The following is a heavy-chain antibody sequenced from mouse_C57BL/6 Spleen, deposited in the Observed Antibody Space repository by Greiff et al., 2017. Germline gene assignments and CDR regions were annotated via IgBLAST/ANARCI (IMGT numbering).Heavy chain of an antibody. J-gene: IGHJ2*01. D-gene: IGHD2-10*01. V-gene: IGHV14-4*01. Sequence: VQLKESGAELVRPGASVKLSCTASGFNIKDDYMHWVKQRPEQGLEWIGWIDPENGDTDYASKFQGKATITADTSSHTTYLQLSSLTSEDTAVYYCTQGGAYYGNYEDYWGQGTTLTVSS. CDR1: GFNIKDDY. CDR2: IDPENGDT. CDR3: TQGGAYYGNYEDY.